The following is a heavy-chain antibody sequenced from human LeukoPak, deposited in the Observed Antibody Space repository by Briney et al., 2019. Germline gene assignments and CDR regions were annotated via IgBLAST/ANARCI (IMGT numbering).Heavy chain of an antibody. CDR2: IRYDGSNK. V-gene: IGHV3-30*02. Sequence: GGSLRLSCAASGFTFSSYGMHWVRQAPGKGLEWVAFIRYDGSNKYYADSVKGRFTISRDNSKNTLYLQMNSLRAEDTAVYYCAKDSDQLWLGGYFDYWGQGTLVTVSS. J-gene: IGHJ4*02. D-gene: IGHD5-18*01. CDR3: AKDSDQLWLGGYFDY. CDR1: GFTFSSYG.